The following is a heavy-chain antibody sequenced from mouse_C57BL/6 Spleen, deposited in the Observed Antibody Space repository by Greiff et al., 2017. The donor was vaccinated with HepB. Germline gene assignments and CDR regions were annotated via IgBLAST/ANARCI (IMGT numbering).Heavy chain of an antibody. J-gene: IGHJ2*01. CDR2: ISYDGSN. V-gene: IGHV3-6*01. D-gene: IGHD3-2*02. CDR1: GYSITSGYY. Sequence: EVQLQQSGPGLVKPSQSLSLTCSVTGYSITSGYYWNWIRQFPGNKLEWMGYISYDGSNNYNPSLKNRISITRDTSKNQFFLKLNSVTTEDTATYYCARGSSGPDFFDYWGQGTTLTVSS. CDR3: ARGSSGPDFFDY.